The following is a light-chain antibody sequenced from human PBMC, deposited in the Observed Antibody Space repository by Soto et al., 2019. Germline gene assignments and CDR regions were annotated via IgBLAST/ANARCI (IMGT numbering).Light chain of an antibody. CDR3: SSYAGSIMV. CDR1: SSDVGGYNY. J-gene: IGLJ2*01. CDR2: EVS. V-gene: IGLV2-8*01. Sequence: QSVLTQPPSASGSPGQSVTISCTGTSSDVGGYNYVSWYQQHPGKAPKLMISEVSERPSGVPDRFSGSKSGNTASLTVSGLQAEDEADYYCSSYAGSIMVFGGGTKLTVL.